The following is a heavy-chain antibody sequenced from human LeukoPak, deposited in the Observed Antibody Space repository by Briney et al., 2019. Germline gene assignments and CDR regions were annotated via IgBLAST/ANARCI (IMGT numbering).Heavy chain of an antibody. CDR2: ISGSGGST. CDR3: ANTYGEGGGY. J-gene: IGHJ4*02. Sequence: PGGSLRLSCAASGLIFSNHGMHWVRQAPGKGLEWVSAISGSGGSTYYADSVKGRFTISRDNSKNTLYLQMNSLRAEDTAVYYCANTYGEGGGYWGQGTLVTVSS. V-gene: IGHV3-23*01. D-gene: IGHD4-17*01. CDR1: GLIFSNHG.